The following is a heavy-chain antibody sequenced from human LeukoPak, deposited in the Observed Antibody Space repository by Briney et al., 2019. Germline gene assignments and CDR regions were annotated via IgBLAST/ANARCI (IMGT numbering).Heavy chain of an antibody. D-gene: IGHD5-18*01. CDR1: GGSISSFY. Sequence: PSETLSLTCTVSGGSISSFYWSWIRQPPGKGLEWIGYIYHSGSTYYNPSLKSRVTISVDRSKSQFSLKLSSVTAADTAVYYCARGVTNDYWGQGTLVTVSS. J-gene: IGHJ4*02. V-gene: IGHV4-59*12. CDR2: IYHSGST. CDR3: ARGVTNDY.